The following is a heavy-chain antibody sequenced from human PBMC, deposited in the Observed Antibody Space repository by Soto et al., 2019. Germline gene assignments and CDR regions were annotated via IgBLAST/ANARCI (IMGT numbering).Heavy chain of an antibody. CDR1: GGTVCSYH. J-gene: IGHJ4*01. V-gene: IGHV4-59*02. D-gene: IGHD5-18*01. CDR2: IYYSGST. CDR3: ARGPEAMDDY. Sequence: PSESLPLTCTVCGGTVCSYHWTWTRQPPGKGLERIGYIYYSGSTNYNPSLKSRVTISVDTSKNQFSLKLSSVTAADSAVYYCARGPEAMDDYWGQPTLGTVSS.